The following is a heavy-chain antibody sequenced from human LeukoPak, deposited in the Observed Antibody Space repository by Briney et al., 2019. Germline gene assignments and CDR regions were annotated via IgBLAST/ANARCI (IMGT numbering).Heavy chain of an antibody. J-gene: IGHJ4*02. D-gene: IGHD6-13*01. Sequence: GGSLRLSCAASGFTLSSYSMNWVRQAPGKGLEWVSSISSSSSYIYYADSVKGRFTISRDNAKNSLYLQMNSLRAEDTAVYYCARGGSSWDCDYWGQGTLVTVSS. CDR3: ARGGSSWDCDY. CDR1: GFTLSSYS. CDR2: ISSSSSYI. V-gene: IGHV3-21*01.